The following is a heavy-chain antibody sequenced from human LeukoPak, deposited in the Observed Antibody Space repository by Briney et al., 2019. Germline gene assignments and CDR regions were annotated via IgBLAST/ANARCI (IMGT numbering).Heavy chain of an antibody. Sequence: GGSLRLPCAASGFTFRGYEMNWVRQAPGEGLEWVSYISSSGNTIYYADSVKGRFTISRDDSKNTLYLQMNSLRAEDTAVYYCVKDLGRYRNNCFDYWGQGTLVTVSS. CDR2: ISSSGNTI. V-gene: IGHV3-48*03. D-gene: IGHD1-26*01. CDR1: GFTFRGYE. CDR3: VKDLGRYRNNCFDY. J-gene: IGHJ4*02.